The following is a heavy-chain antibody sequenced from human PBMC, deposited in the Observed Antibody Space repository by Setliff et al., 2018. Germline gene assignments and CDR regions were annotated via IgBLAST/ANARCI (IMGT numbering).Heavy chain of an antibody. J-gene: IGHJ4*02. Sequence: ASVKVSCKASGYTFTSYDINWVRQATGQGLEWMGWMNPNSGNTGYAQKFQGRVTMTMNTSISTAYMELSSLRSEDTAVYYCARRVGSVGIQLPDYWGQGTLVTVSS. CDR3: ARRVGSVGIQLPDY. V-gene: IGHV1-8*02. CDR2: MNPNSGNT. D-gene: IGHD5-18*01. CDR1: GYTFTSYD.